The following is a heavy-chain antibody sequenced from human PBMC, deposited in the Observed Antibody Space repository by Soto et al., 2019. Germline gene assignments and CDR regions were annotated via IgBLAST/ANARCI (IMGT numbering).Heavy chain of an antibody. CDR3: AHTGLFEVYYGMDV. V-gene: IGHV2-5*02. CDR1: GFSLSTSGVG. D-gene: IGHD3-10*02. CDR2: IYWDDDK. J-gene: IGHJ6*02. Sequence: QITLKESGPTLVKPTQTLTLTCTFSGFSLSTSGVGVGWIRQPPGKALEWLALIYWDDDKRYSPSLKSRLTITNYSSKNPVVLTMPNMDPVDTATYYCAHTGLFEVYYGMDVWGQGTTVTVSS.